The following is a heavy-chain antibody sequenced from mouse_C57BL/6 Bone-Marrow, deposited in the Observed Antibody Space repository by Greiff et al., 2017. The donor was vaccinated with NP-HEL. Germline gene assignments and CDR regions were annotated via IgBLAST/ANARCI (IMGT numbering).Heavy chain of an antibody. J-gene: IGHJ4*01. CDR3: SRRGLYDSSYRDALDY. V-gene: IGHV5-12*01. CDR2: ISNDGGST. CDR1: GFTFSDYY. D-gene: IGHD1-1*01. Sequence: EVKVEESGGGLVQPGGSLKLSCAASGFTFSDYYMHWVRQTPEKRLEWVAYISNDGGSTYYPETVKGRSTISRDNAKNTLYLQRNRMKSEDTAMDYCSRRGLYDSSYRDALDYWGQGTSVTVSS.